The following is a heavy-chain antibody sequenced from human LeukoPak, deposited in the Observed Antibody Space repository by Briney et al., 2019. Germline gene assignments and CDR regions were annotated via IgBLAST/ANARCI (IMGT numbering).Heavy chain of an antibody. D-gene: IGHD5-18*01. Sequence: PGGSLRLSCAASGFTVSSNYMSWVRQAPGKGLEWVSVIYSGGSTYYADSVKGRFTISRHNSKNTLYLQMNSLRAEDMAVYYCAKSDGYSYGPFDHWGQGTLVTVSS. CDR2: IYSGGST. J-gene: IGHJ4*02. CDR3: AKSDGYSYGPFDH. V-gene: IGHV3-53*04. CDR1: GFTVSSNY.